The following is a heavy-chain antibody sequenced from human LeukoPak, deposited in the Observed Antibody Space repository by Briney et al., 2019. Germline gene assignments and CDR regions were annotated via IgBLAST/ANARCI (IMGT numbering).Heavy chain of an antibody. J-gene: IGHJ4*02. D-gene: IGHD2-8*01. CDR1: GGTFSSYA. CDR3: ARSMVMVGYFDY. V-gene: IGHV1-18*01. Sequence: EASVKVSCKASGGTFSSYAISWVRQAPGQGLEWMGWISAYNGNTNYAQKLQGRVTMTTDTSTSTAYMELRSLRSDDTAVYYCARSMVMVGYFDYWGQGTLVTVSS. CDR2: ISAYNGNT.